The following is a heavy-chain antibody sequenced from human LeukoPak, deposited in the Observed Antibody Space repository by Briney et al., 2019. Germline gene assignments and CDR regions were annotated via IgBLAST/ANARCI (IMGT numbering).Heavy chain of an antibody. CDR3: VTEYSSSRYYMDV. CDR1: GGSISSYY. Sequence: SETLSLTCTVSGGSISSYYWSWIRQPAGKGLEWIGRIYTSGSTNYNPSLKSRVTMSVDTSKNQSSLKLSSVTAADTAVYYCVTEYSSSRYYMDVWGKGTTVTVSS. D-gene: IGHD6-6*01. V-gene: IGHV4-4*07. CDR2: IYTSGST. J-gene: IGHJ6*03.